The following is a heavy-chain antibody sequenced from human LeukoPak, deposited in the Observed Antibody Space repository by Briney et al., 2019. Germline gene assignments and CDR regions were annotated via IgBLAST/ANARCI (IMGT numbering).Heavy chain of an antibody. J-gene: IGHJ5*02. CDR1: GFTFSSYW. V-gene: IGHV4-4*09. D-gene: IGHD5-24*01. Sequence: GSLRLSCAASGFTFSSYWMSWVRQAPGKGLEWIGYIYTSGSTNYNPSLKSRVTISVDTSKNQFSLKLSSVTAADTAVYYCARHGPPPGSWFDPWGQGTLVTVSS. CDR3: ARHGPPPGSWFDP. CDR2: IYTSGST.